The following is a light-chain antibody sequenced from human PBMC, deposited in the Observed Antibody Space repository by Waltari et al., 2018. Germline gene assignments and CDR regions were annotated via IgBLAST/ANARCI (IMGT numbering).Light chain of an antibody. V-gene: IGKV4-1*01. J-gene: IGKJ4*01. CDR1: RSVFYSPNNKNY. CDR3: QQFYGSPFT. CDR2: WAS. Sequence: DIVMTQSPDSLAVSLGERATINCKSSRSVFYSPNNKNYLSWYQQKPGQPPKLLIYWASTRESGVPDRFGGSGSGTDFTLTISSLQAEDVALYYCQQFYGSPFTFGGGTKVEIK.